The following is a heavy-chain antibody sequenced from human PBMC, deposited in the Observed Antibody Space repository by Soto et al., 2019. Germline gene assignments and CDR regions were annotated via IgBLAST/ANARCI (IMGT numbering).Heavy chain of an antibody. D-gene: IGHD2-15*01. CDR3: ARVHLYWSGGSCYRAYAFDI. V-gene: IGHV3-11*05. CDR2: ISTSSSYT. Sequence: QVQLVESGGGLVKPGGSLRLSCGASRFTFSDYYMSWIRQAPGKGLEWVSYISTSSSYTDYADSVRGRFTISRDNAKNSLYLQMNSLRAEDTAVYYCARVHLYWSGGSCYRAYAFDIWGQGTMVTVSS. CDR1: RFTFSDYY. J-gene: IGHJ3*02.